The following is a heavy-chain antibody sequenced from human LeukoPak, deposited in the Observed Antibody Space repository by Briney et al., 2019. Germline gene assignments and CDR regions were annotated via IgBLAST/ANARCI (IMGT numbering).Heavy chain of an antibody. CDR3: AKDRDYGDPYYFDY. Sequence: GGSLRLSRAASGFTFSSYGMHWVRQAPGKGLEWVAFIRYDGSNKYYADSVKGRFTISRDNSKNTLYLQMNSLRAEDTAVYYCAKDRDYGDPYYFDYWGQGTLVTVSS. CDR2: IRYDGSNK. CDR1: GFTFSSYG. V-gene: IGHV3-30*02. D-gene: IGHD4-17*01. J-gene: IGHJ4*02.